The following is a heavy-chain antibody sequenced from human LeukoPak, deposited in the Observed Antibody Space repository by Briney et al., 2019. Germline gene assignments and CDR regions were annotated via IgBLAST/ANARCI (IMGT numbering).Heavy chain of an antibody. Sequence: SETLSLTCTVSVGSSSSYYWSWIRQPPGKGLEWIGYIYYSGSTNYNPSLKSRVTISVDTSKNQFSLKLSSVTAADTAVYYCATTSDFDWFWFDPWGQGTLVTVSS. CDR2: IYYSGST. J-gene: IGHJ5*02. V-gene: IGHV4-59*01. CDR1: VGSSSSYY. CDR3: ATTSDFDWFWFDP. D-gene: IGHD3-9*01.